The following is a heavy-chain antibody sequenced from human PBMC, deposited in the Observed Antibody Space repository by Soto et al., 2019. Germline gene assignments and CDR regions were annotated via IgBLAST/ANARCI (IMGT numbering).Heavy chain of an antibody. V-gene: IGHV3-33*01. CDR1: GFTFSSYG. D-gene: IGHD4-17*01. CDR3: ARDGPNDDYGDRAGFDY. CDR2: IWYDGSNK. Sequence: QVQLVESGGGVVQPGRSLRLSCAASGFTFSSYGMHWVRQAPGKGLEWVAVIWYDGSNKYYADSVKGRFTISRDNSKNTLYLQMNSLRAEDTAVYYCARDGPNDDYGDRAGFDYWGQGTLVTVSS. J-gene: IGHJ4*02.